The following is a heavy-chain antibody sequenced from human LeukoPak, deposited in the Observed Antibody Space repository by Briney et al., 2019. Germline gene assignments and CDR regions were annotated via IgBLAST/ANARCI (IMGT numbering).Heavy chain of an antibody. CDR2: ISSSGSTI. V-gene: IGHV3-48*03. CDR1: GFSFSSYE. CDR3: ARERPEIDY. Sequence: GRSLRLSCGASGFSFSSYEMNWVRQAPGKGLEWVSYISSSGSTIYYADSVKGRFTISRDNANNSLYLQMNSLRAEDTAVYYCARERPEIDYWGQGTLVTVCS. J-gene: IGHJ4*02.